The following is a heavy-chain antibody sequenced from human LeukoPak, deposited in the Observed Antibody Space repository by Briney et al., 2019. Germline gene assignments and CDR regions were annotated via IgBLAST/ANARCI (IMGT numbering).Heavy chain of an antibody. Sequence: GGSLRLSCAASGFTFSSYAMSWVRQAPGKGLEWVSAISGSGGSTYYADSVKGRFTISRDNSKNTLYLQMNSLRAEDTAVYYCAKDYTSSKQAMTTVTTTSFDYWGQGTLVTVSS. D-gene: IGHD4-17*01. CDR2: ISGSGGST. J-gene: IGHJ4*02. V-gene: IGHV3-23*01. CDR3: AKDYTSSKQAMTTVTTTSFDY. CDR1: GFTFSSYA.